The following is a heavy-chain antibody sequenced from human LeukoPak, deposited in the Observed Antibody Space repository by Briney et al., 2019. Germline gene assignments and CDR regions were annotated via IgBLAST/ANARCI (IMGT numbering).Heavy chain of an antibody. CDR1: GYTFTGYY. CDR3: ARGRHKNSSGRRLDWFDP. CDR2: MNPNSGNT. D-gene: IGHD6-19*01. J-gene: IGHJ5*02. Sequence: ASVKVSCKASGYTFTGYYMHWVRQATGQGLEWMGWMNPNSGNTGYAQKFQGRVTMTRNTSISTAYMELSSLRSEDTAVYYCARGRHKNSSGRRLDWFDPWGQGTLVTVSS. V-gene: IGHV1-8*02.